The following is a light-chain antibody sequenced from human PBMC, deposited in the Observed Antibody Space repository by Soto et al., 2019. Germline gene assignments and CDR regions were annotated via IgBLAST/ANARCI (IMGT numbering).Light chain of an antibody. CDR1: QSVSSY. J-gene: IGKJ2*01. CDR2: GAS. V-gene: IGKV3-11*01. CDR3: HHRCKWPRT. Sequence: ELVLTQSPATLSLSPGERATLSCRASQSVSSYLARYQQKPGQAPRLLLYGASNRATGIPARFRGSGSGPDFTLTISSLEPEEFAVYYCHHRCKWPRTVGQGTELVIK.